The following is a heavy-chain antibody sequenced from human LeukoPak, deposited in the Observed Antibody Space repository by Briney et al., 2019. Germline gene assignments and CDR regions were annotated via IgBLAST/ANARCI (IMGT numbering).Heavy chain of an antibody. CDR1: GFTFSSYA. J-gene: IGHJ6*01. CDR3: AKDTSIAAAGTSLYYYYYGMDV. D-gene: IGHD6-13*01. CDR2: ISGSGGST. V-gene: IGHV3-23*01. Sequence: GGSLRLSCAASGFTFSSYAMSWVRQAPGKGLEWVSAISGSGGSTYYADSVKGRFTISRDNSKNTLYLQMNSLRAEDTAVYYCAKDTSIAAAGTSLYYYYYGMDVWGQGTTVTVSS.